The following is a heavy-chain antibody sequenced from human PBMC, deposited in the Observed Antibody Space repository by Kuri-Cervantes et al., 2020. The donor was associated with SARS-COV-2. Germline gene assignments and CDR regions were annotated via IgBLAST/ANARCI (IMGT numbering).Heavy chain of an antibody. CDR1: GGSISSGGYS. D-gene: IGHD6-19*01. CDR3: ARHARGWYRDDY. CDR2: IYHSGST. J-gene: IGHJ4*02. V-gene: IGHV4-30-2*01. Sequence: SETLSLTCAVSGGSISSGGYSWSWIRQPPGKGLEWIGYIYHSGSTYYNPSLKSRVTISVDRSKNQFSLKLSSVTAADTAVYYCARHARGWYRDDYWGQGTLVTVSS.